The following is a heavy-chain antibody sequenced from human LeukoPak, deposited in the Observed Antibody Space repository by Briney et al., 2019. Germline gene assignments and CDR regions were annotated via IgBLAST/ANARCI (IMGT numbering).Heavy chain of an antibody. D-gene: IGHD4-23*01. V-gene: IGHV3-23*01. CDR3: AKDAGGNSMFDY. CDR1: GFTFSSYG. CDR2: ISGNSDSA. Sequence: GGSLRLSCAASGFTFSSYGMSWVRQAPGKGLEWVSGISGNSDSAYYADSVKGRFTISRDNSKNTLYLQMSSLRAEDTAVYYCAKDAGGNSMFDYWGQGTLVTVSS. J-gene: IGHJ4*02.